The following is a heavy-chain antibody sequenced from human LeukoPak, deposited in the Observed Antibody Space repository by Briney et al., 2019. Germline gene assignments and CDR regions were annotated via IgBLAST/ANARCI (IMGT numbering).Heavy chain of an antibody. Sequence: GGSLRLSCAASGFTVSSNYMSWVRQAPGKGLEWVAVIYSGGSTYYADSVKGRVTISRDNSKNTLYLQLNSLRAEDTAVYYCARDGEYSSSWYGSYYFDYWGQGTLVTVSS. CDR1: GFTVSSNY. CDR3: ARDGEYSSSWYGSYYFDY. J-gene: IGHJ4*02. CDR2: IYSGGST. V-gene: IGHV3-66*01. D-gene: IGHD6-13*01.